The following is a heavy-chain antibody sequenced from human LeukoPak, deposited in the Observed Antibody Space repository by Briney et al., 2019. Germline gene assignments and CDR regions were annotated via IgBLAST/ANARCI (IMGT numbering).Heavy chain of an antibody. D-gene: IGHD3-10*01. CDR3: AKTPAMVRGVIITNYYFDY. Sequence: GGSLRLSCAASGFTFSSYSMNWVRQAPGKGLEWVSAISGSGGSTYYADSVKGRFTISRDNSKNTLYLQMNSLRAEDTAVYYCAKTPAMVRGVIITNYYFDYWGQGTLVTVSS. CDR1: GFTFSSYS. J-gene: IGHJ4*02. V-gene: IGHV3-23*01. CDR2: ISGSGGST.